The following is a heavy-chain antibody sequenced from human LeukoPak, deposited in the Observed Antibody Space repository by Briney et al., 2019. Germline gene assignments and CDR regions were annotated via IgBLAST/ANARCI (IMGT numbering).Heavy chain of an antibody. CDR2: IYTGGST. CDR3: ARDGYYYGSGSYLWWFDP. Sequence: SGTLSLTCTVSGGSISSGSYYWNWIRQPAGKGLEWIGHIYTGGSTNYNPSLKSRVTISVDTSKNLFSLRLSSVTAADTAVYYCARDGYYYGSGSYLWWFDPWGQGTLVTVSS. D-gene: IGHD3-10*01. J-gene: IGHJ5*02. CDR1: GGSISSGSYY. V-gene: IGHV4-61*09.